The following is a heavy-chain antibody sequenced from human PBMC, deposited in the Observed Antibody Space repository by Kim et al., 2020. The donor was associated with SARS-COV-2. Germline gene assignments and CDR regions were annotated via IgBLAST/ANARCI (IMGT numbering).Heavy chain of an antibody. Sequence: SYAQKFQGRVTMTRDTSTSTVYMELSSLRSEGTAVYYCARGVEQGGMDVWGQGTTVSVSS. D-gene: IGHD3-16*01. J-gene: IGHJ6*02. CDR3: ARGVEQGGMDV. V-gene: IGHV1-46*01.